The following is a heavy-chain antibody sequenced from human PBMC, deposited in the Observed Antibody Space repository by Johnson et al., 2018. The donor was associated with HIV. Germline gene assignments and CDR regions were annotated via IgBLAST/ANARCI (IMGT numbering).Heavy chain of an antibody. D-gene: IGHD6-6*01. CDR2: ILFDGSKK. Sequence: QVQLVESGGGVVQSGRSLRLSCAASGVSFSDYAMHWVRPAPGTGLEWVAVILFDGSKKYSPDSVKGRFTISRDNYKNTLFLQMNSLRAEDTAVYYCWGYSTSSNAAFDIWGQGTMVTVSS. J-gene: IGHJ3*02. CDR3: WGYSTSSNAAFDI. V-gene: IGHV3-33*01. CDR1: GVSFSDYA.